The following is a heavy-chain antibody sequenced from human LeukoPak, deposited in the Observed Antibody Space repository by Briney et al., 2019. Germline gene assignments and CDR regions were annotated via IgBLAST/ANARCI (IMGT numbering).Heavy chain of an antibody. CDR3: ARLGPLTGPTPIDY. V-gene: IGHV4-30-2*01. J-gene: IGHJ4*02. CDR1: GGSISSGGYY. D-gene: IGHD1-1*01. CDR2: IYHSGST. Sequence: TSETLSLTCTVSGGSISSGGYYWSWIRQPPGKGLEWIGYIYHSGSTYYDPSLKSRVTISVDRSKNQFSLKLSSVTAADTAVYYCARLGPLTGPTPIDYWGQGTLVTVSS.